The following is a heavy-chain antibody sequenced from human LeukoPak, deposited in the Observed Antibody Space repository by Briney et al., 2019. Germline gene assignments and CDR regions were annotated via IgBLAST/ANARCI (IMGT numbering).Heavy chain of an antibody. CDR3: AKNTGASVTTFS. CDR2: ISGGGGST. D-gene: IGHD4-17*01. V-gene: IGHV3-23*01. CDR1: GFTFSNYA. J-gene: IGHJ5*02. Sequence: PGGSLRLSCVASGFTFSNYAMSWVRQAPGKGLEWVSGISGGGGSTYYADSVKGRFTISRDNSKNTLYLQMNSLRAEDTAVYYCAKNTGASVTTFSWGQGTPVTVSS.